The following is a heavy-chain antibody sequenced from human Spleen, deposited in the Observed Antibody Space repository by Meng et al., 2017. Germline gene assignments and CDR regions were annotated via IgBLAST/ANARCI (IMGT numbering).Heavy chain of an antibody. CDR1: GFNFASYA. V-gene: IGHV3-23*01. CDR2: ITGSGFST. CDR3: AAGGKEGFDV. J-gene: IGHJ3*01. Sequence: GESLKISCAASGFNFASYAMRWVRQAPGKGLEWVSGITGSGFSTYYADSVKGRFTISRDNSENMLYLQMKSLKAEDTAIYYCAAGGKEGFDVWGQGTMVTVSS. D-gene: IGHD1-26*01.